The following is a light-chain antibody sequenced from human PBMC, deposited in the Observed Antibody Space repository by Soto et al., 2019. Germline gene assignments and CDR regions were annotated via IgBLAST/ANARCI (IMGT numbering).Light chain of an antibody. J-gene: IGKJ4*01. CDR1: QSISSY. Sequence: EIQMTQSASSLSASVGDRVTITCRASQSISSYLNWYQQKPGKAPKLLIYAASSLQSGVPSRFSGSGSGTDFTLTISSLQPEDFATYYCQQSYSTPLTFGGGTKVDIK. CDR2: AAS. V-gene: IGKV1-39*01. CDR3: QQSYSTPLT.